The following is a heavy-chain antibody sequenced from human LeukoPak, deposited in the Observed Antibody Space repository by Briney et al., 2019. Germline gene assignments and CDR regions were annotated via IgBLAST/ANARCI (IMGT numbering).Heavy chain of an antibody. CDR1: GVSISSRSYY. J-gene: IGHJ6*02. D-gene: IGHD3-9*01. CDR2: IYYSGST. V-gene: IGHV4-39*01. Sequence: SETLSLTCTVSGVSISSRSYYWGWLRQPPGKGLEWIGTIYYSGSTYYKPSLKSRVTISVDTSKNQFSLKLSSVTAADTAVYYCARRRYFDILTGPQDYGMDVWGQGTTVTVSS. CDR3: ARRRYFDILTGPQDYGMDV.